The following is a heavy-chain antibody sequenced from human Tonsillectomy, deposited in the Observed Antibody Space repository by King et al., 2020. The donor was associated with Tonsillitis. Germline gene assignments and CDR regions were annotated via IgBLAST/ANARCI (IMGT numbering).Heavy chain of an antibody. CDR3: AKDRIWYSSGWYPDY. CDR1: GFTFSTYG. Sequence: HVQLVESGGGVVQPGRSLRLSCAASGFTFSTYGMHWVRQAPGKGLEWVAVISYDGSNKYYADSVKGRFTISRDNSRNTLYLQMNSLRVEDTAVYYCAKDRIWYSSGWYPDYWGQGTLVTVSS. V-gene: IGHV3-30*18. J-gene: IGHJ4*02. CDR2: ISYDGSNK. D-gene: IGHD6-19*01.